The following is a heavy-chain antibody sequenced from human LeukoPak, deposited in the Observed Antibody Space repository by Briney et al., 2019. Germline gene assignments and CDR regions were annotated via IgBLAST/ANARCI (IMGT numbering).Heavy chain of an antibody. CDR2: INHSGGT. Sequence: PSETLSLTCTVYGGSFCAYYWSWIRQPPGKGLEWIGQINHSGGTNYNPSLKSRVTISVDSSKDQFSLKLTSVTAADTAVYYCARGRLAPRSGGGRDYYYGMDVWGQGTTVTVSS. D-gene: IGHD2-15*01. J-gene: IGHJ6*02. CDR1: GGSFCAYY. V-gene: IGHV4-34*01. CDR3: ARGRLAPRSGGGRDYYYGMDV.